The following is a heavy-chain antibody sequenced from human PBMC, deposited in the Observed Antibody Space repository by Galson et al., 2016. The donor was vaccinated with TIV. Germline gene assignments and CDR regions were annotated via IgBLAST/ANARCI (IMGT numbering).Heavy chain of an antibody. J-gene: IGHJ4*02. Sequence: PALVKPTQTLTLTCTFSGFSLNTSGMRVSWIRQPPGKALEWLARIDWDDDKFHSTSLKSRLTISKDTSKNQVVLRMMNLDPEDTATYFCARSTARGACIDSWGQGTLVTVSS. CDR2: IDWDDDK. V-gene: IGHV2-70*04. D-gene: IGHD3-10*01. CDR3: ARSTARGACIDS. CDR1: GFSLNTSGMR.